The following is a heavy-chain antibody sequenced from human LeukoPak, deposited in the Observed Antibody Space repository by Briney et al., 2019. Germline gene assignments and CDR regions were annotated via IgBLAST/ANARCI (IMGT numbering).Heavy chain of an antibody. D-gene: IGHD2-2*01. CDR1: GFTFSSYS. Sequence: GGSLRLSCAASGFTFSSYSMHWVRQAPGKGLEWVAFIRYDGSNKYYADSVKGRFTISRDNSKNTLYLQMNSLRAEDTAVYYCAKDSYRYCSSTSCYAFDIWGQGTMVTASS. CDR3: AKDSYRYCSSTSCYAFDI. CDR2: IRYDGSNK. J-gene: IGHJ3*02. V-gene: IGHV3-30*02.